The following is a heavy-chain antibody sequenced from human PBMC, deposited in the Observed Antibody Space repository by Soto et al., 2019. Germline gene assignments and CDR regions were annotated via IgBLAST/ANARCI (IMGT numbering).Heavy chain of an antibody. CDR1: GYTFTSYG. Sequence: QGQLVQSGAEVKKPGDSVKVSCKASGYTFTSYGISWVRQAPGQGLEWMGWISNYNGNTNTVQRLQGRITMTTDTSTATAYMELRSLKSDDTAVYYCARDVEWLRPGNYYGTNAWGQGTTVTVSS. V-gene: IGHV1-18*01. D-gene: IGHD5-12*01. J-gene: IGHJ6*02. CDR2: ISNYNGNT. CDR3: ARDVEWLRPGNYYGTNA.